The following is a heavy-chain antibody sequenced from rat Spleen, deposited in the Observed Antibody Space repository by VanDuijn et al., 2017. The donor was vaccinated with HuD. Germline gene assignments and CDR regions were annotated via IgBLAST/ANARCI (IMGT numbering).Heavy chain of an antibody. J-gene: IGHJ2*01. D-gene: IGHD1-1*01. V-gene: IGHV2-15*01. Sequence: QVQLKESGPGLVQPSQTLSLTCTVSGFSLNTYTVSWVRQPPGKGLEWIAAMSGGRSTYYNSVLKSRLSITWDTSKSQVLLKMNSLQTEDTATYYCTSPRGYSGPFDYWGQGVMVTVSS. CDR1: GFSLNTYT. CDR2: MSGGRST. CDR3: TSPRGYSGPFDY.